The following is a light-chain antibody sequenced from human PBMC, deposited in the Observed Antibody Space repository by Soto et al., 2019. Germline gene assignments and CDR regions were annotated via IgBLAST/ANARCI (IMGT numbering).Light chain of an antibody. Sequence: EVVLTQSPDTLSLSPGETATLSCRASQSVDRYVAWYQQKPGQAPRLLIYGASTRATGIPARFSGSGSGTEFTLTISSLQSEDFAVYYCQQYNNWPRAFGPGTKVDIK. CDR3: QQYNNWPRA. CDR1: QSVDRY. CDR2: GAS. V-gene: IGKV3-15*01. J-gene: IGKJ3*01.